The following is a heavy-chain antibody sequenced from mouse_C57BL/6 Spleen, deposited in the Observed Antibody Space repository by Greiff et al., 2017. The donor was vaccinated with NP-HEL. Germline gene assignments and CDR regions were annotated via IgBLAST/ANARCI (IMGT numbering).Heavy chain of an antibody. CDR2: IYPSDSET. D-gene: IGHD1-1*01. Sequence: VQLQQPGAELVRPGSSVKLSCKASGYTFTSYWMDWVKQRPGQGLEWIGNIYPSDSETHYNQKFKDKATLTVDKSSSTAYMQLSSLTSEDSAVYYCASITTVVATNFDVWGTGTTVTVSS. J-gene: IGHJ1*03. V-gene: IGHV1-61*01. CDR3: ASITTVVATNFDV. CDR1: GYTFTSYW.